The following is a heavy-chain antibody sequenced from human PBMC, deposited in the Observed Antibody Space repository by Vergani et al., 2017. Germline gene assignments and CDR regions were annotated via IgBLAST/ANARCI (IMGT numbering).Heavy chain of an antibody. CDR2: IYTSGST. Sequence: QVQLQESGPGLVKPSQTLFITCTVSGGSISSGSYYWSWIRQPAGKGLEWIGRIYTSGSTNYNPSLKSRVTMSVDTSQNQFSLKLSSVTAADTAVYYCARVNGXRDSSYYYYYYMDVWGKGTTVTVSS. CDR3: ARVNGXRDSSYYYYYYMDV. V-gene: IGHV4-61*02. J-gene: IGHJ6*03. CDR1: GGSISSGSYY. D-gene: IGHD2-21*01.